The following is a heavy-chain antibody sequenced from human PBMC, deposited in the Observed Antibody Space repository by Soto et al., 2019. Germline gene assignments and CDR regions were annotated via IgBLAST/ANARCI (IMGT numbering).Heavy chain of an antibody. CDR2: INQSGST. CDR1: GGSFSDYY. CDR3: ARAVVTTHYYYGMDV. J-gene: IGHJ6*04. V-gene: IGHV4-34*01. D-gene: IGHD2-21*02. Sequence: PSETLSLTCAVYGGSFSDYYWSWIRQPPGKGLEWIGEINQSGSTNYNPSLKSRVTLSVDTSKSQFSVNLSSVTAADTAVYYCARAVVTTHYYYGMDVWGKGTTVTVSS.